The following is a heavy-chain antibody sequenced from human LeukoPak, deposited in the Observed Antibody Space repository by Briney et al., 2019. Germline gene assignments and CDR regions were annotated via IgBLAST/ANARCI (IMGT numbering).Heavy chain of an antibody. CDR3: ARGDWLPLPYAFDH. CDR1: GFTFSSYW. CDR2: IKQDGSEK. D-gene: IGHD5-12*01. Sequence: GGSLRLACAASGFTFSSYWMSWVRQAPGKGLEWVANIKQDGSEKYYVDSVRGRFTISRDNAKNSLYLQMNSLRAEDTAVYYCARGDWLPLPYAFDHWGQGTLVTVSS. J-gene: IGHJ4*02. V-gene: IGHV3-7*01.